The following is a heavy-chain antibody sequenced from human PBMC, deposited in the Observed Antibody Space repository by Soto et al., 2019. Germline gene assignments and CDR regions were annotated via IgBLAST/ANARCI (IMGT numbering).Heavy chain of an antibody. V-gene: IGHV3-15*01. CDR3: TXDFPTYYYDSSGYTFDY. CDR1: GFTFSNAW. J-gene: IGHJ4*02. D-gene: IGHD3-22*01. CDR2: IKSKTDGGTT. Sequence: GGCLRLSCAASGFTFSNAWMSWVRQAPGKGLEWVGRIKSKTDGGTTDYAAPVKGRFTISRDDSKNTLYLQMNSLKTEDTAVYYCTXDFPTYYYDSSGYTFDYWGPGTLVTVSS.